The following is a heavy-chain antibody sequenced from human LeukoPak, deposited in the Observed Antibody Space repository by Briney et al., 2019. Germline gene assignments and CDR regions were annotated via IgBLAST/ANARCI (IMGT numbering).Heavy chain of an antibody. CDR1: GFTFSSYA. V-gene: IGHV3-23*01. CDR2: ISGSGGST. J-gene: IGHJ6*02. Sequence: GGSLRLSCAASGFTFSSYAMSWVRQAPGKGLEWVSAISGSGGSTYYADSVKGRFTISRDNSKNTLYLQMNSLRAEDTAVYYCAKDQEKYYYGSGSYHPSYYYYYGMDFWGQGTTVTVSS. D-gene: IGHD3-10*01. CDR3: AKDQEKYYYGSGSYHPSYYYYYGMDF.